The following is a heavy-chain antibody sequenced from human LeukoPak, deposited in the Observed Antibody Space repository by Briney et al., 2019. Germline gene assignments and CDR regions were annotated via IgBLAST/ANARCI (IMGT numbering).Heavy chain of an antibody. V-gene: IGHV3-23*01. D-gene: IGHD6-19*01. J-gene: IGHJ4*02. CDR3: ASGKTYSSGWYFGNY. Sequence: PGGSLRLSCAASGFTFSSYAMSWVRQAPGKGLEWVSAISGSGGSTYYADSVKGRFTISRDNSKNTVYLQMNSLRAEDTAVYYCASGKTYSSGWYFGNYWGQGTLVTVSS. CDR2: ISGSGGST. CDR1: GFTFSSYA.